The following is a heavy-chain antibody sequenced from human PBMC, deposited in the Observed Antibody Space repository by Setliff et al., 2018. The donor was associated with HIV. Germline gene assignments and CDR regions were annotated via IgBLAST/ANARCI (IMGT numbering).Heavy chain of an antibody. CDR3: TKDYSSGWFDY. Sequence: PGGSLRLSCAASGFTLHEYTMTWVRQAPGKGLEWICGISWNGDSTNYADSVKGRFTISRDNAKNSLFLEMTNLRAEDTAFYYCTKDYSSGWFDYWGQGTLVTVSS. CDR1: GFTLHEYT. V-gene: IGHV3-20*04. D-gene: IGHD6-19*01. CDR2: ISWNGDST. J-gene: IGHJ4*02.